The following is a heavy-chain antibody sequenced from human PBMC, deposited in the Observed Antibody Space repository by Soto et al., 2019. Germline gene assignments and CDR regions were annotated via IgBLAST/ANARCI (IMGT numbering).Heavy chain of an antibody. V-gene: IGHV1-8*01. CDR2: MNPNSGNT. CDR1: GDTFPSYY. J-gene: IGHJ3*02. Sequence: ASVKVSCKASGDTFPSYYINWVRQAPGQGLEWMGWMNPNSGNTGYAQKFQGRVTMTRNTSISTAYMELSSLRSEDTAVYYCARGDSSGYYLIGAFDIWG. D-gene: IGHD3-22*01. CDR3: ARGDSSGYYLIGAFDI.